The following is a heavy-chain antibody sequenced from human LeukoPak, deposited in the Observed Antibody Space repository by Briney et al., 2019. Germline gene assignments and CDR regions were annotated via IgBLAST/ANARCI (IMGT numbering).Heavy chain of an antibody. CDR2: ITGSGGST. Sequence: GGSLRLSCAASGFTFSTYAMSWVRQAPGQGLEWVSAITGSGGSTYYADSVQGRFTISRDNSKNTLYLQMNSLRAEDTAVYYCAKNPSTTPRLFDYWGQGTLVTVSS. CDR3: AKNPSTTPRLFDY. V-gene: IGHV3-23*01. J-gene: IGHJ4*02. CDR1: GFTFSTYA. D-gene: IGHD1-7*01.